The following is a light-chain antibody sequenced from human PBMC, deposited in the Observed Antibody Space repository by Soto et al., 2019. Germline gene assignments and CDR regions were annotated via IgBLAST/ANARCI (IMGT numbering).Light chain of an antibody. V-gene: IGKV1-39*01. J-gene: IGKJ4*01. CDR2: AAS. CDR3: QQSYSSPLT. Sequence: DIQMTQSPSSLSASVGDRGTITCRASQSISSSLNWFQQKPGKAPKLLISAASSLQSGLPSRFSGSESGTDFTFTISSLQPEDFATYYCQQSYSSPLTFGGGTNVEIK. CDR1: QSISSS.